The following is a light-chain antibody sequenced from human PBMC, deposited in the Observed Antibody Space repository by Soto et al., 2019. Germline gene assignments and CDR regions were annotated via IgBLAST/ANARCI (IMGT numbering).Light chain of an antibody. J-gene: IGKJ5*01. CDR2: GAS. CDR1: QSVSSSY. CDR3: QQYGSSPPIT. V-gene: IGKV3-20*01. Sequence: ELVLTQSPGTLSLSPGERATLSCRASQSVSSSYLDWYKQKPGQAPRLLIDGASSRATGIPDRFIGSGSWTDFTLTISRLEPEDFAVDYCQQYGSSPPITFGKGTRLEI.